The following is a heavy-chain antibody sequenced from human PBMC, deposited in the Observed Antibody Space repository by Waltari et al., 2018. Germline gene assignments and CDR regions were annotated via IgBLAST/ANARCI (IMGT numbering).Heavy chain of an antibody. CDR3: AKRRTGDPGFDY. Sequence: EVQLLESGGGLVQPGGSLRLSCAASGFTFSSYAMSWVRQAPGKGLEWVSGISDGGGSTYYADSVKGRFTISRDNSKNTLYLQMNSLRAEDTAVYYCAKRRTGDPGFDYWGQGTLVTVSS. CDR1: GFTFSSYA. J-gene: IGHJ4*02. CDR2: ISDGGGST. V-gene: IGHV3-23*01. D-gene: IGHD7-27*01.